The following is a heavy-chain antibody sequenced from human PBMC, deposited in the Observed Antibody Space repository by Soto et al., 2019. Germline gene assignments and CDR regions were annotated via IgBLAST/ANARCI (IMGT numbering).Heavy chain of an antibody. V-gene: IGHV4-31*03. D-gene: IGHD2-2*01. J-gene: IGHJ5*02. CDR1: GGSISSGGYY. CDR3: ANYQLPRNWFDP. CDR2: IYYSGST. Sequence: QVQLQESGPGLVKPSQTLSLTCTVSGGSISSGGYYWSWIRQHPGKGLEWIGYIYYSGSTYYNPSLKIRVTRSGDTSMHQFSLKLSSVTAADTAVYYCANYQLPRNWFDPWGQRTLVTVSS.